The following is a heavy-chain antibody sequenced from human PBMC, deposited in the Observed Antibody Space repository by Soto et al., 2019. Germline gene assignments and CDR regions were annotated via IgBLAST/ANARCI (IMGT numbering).Heavy chain of an antibody. CDR3: ARAPVAGTYFDY. CDR2: INAFNGNT. D-gene: IGHD6-19*01. V-gene: IGHV1-18*01. J-gene: IGHJ4*02. CDR1: GYTFISYG. Sequence: QVQLVQSGDEVKKPGASVKVSCKASGYTFISYGISWVRQAPGQGLEWMGWINAFNGNTNYAQKLQGRVTMTRDTSTNRAYMEMRSLRSHATAVYYCARAPVAGTYFDYWGQGTLVTVSS.